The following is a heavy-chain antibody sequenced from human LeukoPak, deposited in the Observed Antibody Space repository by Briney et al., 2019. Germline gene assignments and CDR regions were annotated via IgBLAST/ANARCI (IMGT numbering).Heavy chain of an antibody. V-gene: IGHV3-30-3*01. CDR3: ARGGYSYGDYFDY. J-gene: IGHJ4*02. CDR2: ISYDGSNK. D-gene: IGHD5-18*01. Sequence: GGSLRLSCAASGFTFSSYAMHWVRQAPGKGLEWVAVISYDGSNKYYADSVKGRFTTSRGNSKNTLYLQMNSLRAEDTAVYYCARGGYSYGDYFDYWGQGTLVTVSS. CDR1: GFTFSSYA.